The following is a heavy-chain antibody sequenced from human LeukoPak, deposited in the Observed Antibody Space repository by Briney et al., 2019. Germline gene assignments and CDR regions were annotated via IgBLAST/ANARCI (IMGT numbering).Heavy chain of an antibody. V-gene: IGHV1-2*02. CDR3: ARICSSTSCYVSSRDY. CDR1: GYTFTSYY. Sequence: GASVKVSCKASGYTFTSYYMHWVRQAPGQGLEWMGWINPNSGGTNYAQKFQGRVTMTRDTSISTAYMELSRLRSDDTAVYYCARICSSTSCYVSSRDYWGQGTLVTVSS. J-gene: IGHJ4*02. CDR2: INPNSGGT. D-gene: IGHD2-2*01.